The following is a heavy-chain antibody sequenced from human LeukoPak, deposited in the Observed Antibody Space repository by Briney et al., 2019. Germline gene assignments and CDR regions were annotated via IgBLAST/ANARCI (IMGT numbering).Heavy chain of an antibody. CDR1: GFTFSSYE. CDR3: ARHGVDDYGDYRGWFDP. D-gene: IGHD4-17*01. J-gene: IGHJ5*02. CDR2: ISSSGNTI. V-gene: IGHV3-48*03. Sequence: PGGSLRLSCAASGFTFSSYEMNWVRQAPGKGLEWVAYISSSGNTIYYADSVRGRFTLSRDNAKNSLYLQMNSLRAEDTAVYYCARHGVDDYGDYRGWFDPWGQGTLVTVFS.